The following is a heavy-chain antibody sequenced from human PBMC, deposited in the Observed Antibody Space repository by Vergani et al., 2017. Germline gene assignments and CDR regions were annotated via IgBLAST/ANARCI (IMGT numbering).Heavy chain of an antibody. D-gene: IGHD3-16*02. CDR3: AKTPSGGGIYYYYYYGMDV. J-gene: IGHJ6*02. V-gene: IGHV3-30*18. Sequence: QVQLVESGGGVVQPGRSLRLSCAASGFTFSSYGMHWVRQAPGKGLEWVAVISYDGSNKYYADSVKGRFTISRDNSKNTLYLQMNSLRAEDTAVYYCAKTPSGGGIYYYYYYGMDVWGQGTTVTVSS. CDR2: ISYDGSNK. CDR1: GFTFSSYG.